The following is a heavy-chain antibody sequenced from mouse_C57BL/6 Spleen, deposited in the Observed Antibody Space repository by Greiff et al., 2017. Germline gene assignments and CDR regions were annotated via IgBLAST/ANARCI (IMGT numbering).Heavy chain of an antibody. J-gene: IGHJ2*01. CDR3: ARRFTTVVADYFDY. D-gene: IGHD1-1*01. Sequence: QVQLQQSGAELVRPGASVKLSCKASGYTFTDYYINWVKQRPGQGLEWIARLYPGSGNTYYNEKFKGKATLTAEKSSSTAYMQLSSLTSEDSAVYFCARRFTTVVADYFDYWGQGTTLTVSS. CDR1: GYTFTDYY. V-gene: IGHV1-76*01. CDR2: LYPGSGNT.